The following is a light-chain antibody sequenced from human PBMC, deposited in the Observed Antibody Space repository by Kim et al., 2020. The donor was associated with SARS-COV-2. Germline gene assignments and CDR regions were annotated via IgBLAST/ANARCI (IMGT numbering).Light chain of an antibody. Sequence: GDRVTIPCRASQDIRNDLGWYQQNPGRAPKRLIYGASSLQSGVPSKFSGSVSGTESTLPISSLQPEDFATYFCLQHNTYPITFGQGTPL. CDR1: QDIRND. CDR3: LQHNTYPIT. V-gene: IGKV1-17*01. J-gene: IGKJ5*01. CDR2: GAS.